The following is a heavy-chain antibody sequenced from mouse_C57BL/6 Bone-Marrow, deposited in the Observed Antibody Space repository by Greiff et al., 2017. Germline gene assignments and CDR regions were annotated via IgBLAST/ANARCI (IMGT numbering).Heavy chain of an antibody. CDR2: ISDGGSYT. CDR3: ARVYRVTPRLDY. J-gene: IGHJ2*01. CDR1: GFTFSSSA. V-gene: IGHV5-4*01. D-gene: IGHD2-14*01. Sequence: VQLVASGGGLVKPGGSLKLSCAASGFTFSSSAMSWVRQTPDKRLEWVATISDGGSYTYYPDNVKGRFTISRDNAKNNLYLQMSHLKSEDTAMYYCARVYRVTPRLDYWGQGTTLTVSS.